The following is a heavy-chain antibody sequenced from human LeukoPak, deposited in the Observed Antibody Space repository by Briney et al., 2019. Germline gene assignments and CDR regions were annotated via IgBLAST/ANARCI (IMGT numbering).Heavy chain of an antibody. CDR2: ISGSGGST. V-gene: IGHV3-23*01. Sequence: GGSLRPSCAASGFTFSSYAMSWVRQAPGKGLEWVSAISGSGGSTYYADSVKGRFTISRDNSKNTLYLQMNSLRAEDTALYYCVKASSSSPQYNWFDAWGQGTLVTVSS. CDR1: GFTFSSYA. J-gene: IGHJ5*02. CDR3: VKASSSSPQYNWFDA. D-gene: IGHD6-6*01.